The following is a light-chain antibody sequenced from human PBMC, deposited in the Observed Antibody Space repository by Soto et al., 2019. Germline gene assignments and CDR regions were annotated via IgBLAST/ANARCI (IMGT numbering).Light chain of an antibody. CDR3: QVWDIRSDHVV. CDR2: GDD. Sequence: SYELTQPPSVSVAPGQTATIACKGDSIRSNNVHWYQHKSGQAPVLVVYGDDDRPSGIPERFSGTRSGNTATLTINRVEAGDEADYYIQVWDIRSDHVVFGGGTQLTVL. V-gene: IGLV3-21*02. CDR1: SIRSNN. J-gene: IGLJ7*01.